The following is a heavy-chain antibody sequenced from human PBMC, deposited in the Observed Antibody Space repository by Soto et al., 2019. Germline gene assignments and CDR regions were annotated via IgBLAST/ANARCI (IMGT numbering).Heavy chain of an antibody. J-gene: IGHJ4*02. CDR2: ISSSSSYI. V-gene: IGHV3-21*01. CDR3: ARQWGDLYSSSYGAAFDY. CDR1: GFTFSSYS. Sequence: EVQLVESGGGLVKPGGSLRLSCAASGFTFSSYSMNWVRQAPGKGLEWVSSISSSSSYIYYADSVKGRFTISRDNAKNALYLQMNSLRAEDTAVYYCARQWGDLYSSSYGAAFDYWGQGTLVTVSS. D-gene: IGHD6-13*01.